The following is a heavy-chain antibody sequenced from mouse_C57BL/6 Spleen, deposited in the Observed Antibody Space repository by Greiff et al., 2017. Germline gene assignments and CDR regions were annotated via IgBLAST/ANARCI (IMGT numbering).Heavy chain of an antibody. CDR2: IWTGGGT. CDR1: GFSLTSYA. J-gene: IGHJ2*01. V-gene: IGHV2-9-1*01. D-gene: IGHD1-1*01. CDR3: ARNGHFYYGSSPYYFDY. Sequence: QVQLKESRPGLVAPSQSLSITCTVSGFSLTSYAISWVRQPPGKGLEWLGVIWTGGGTNYNSAPNSSLSISKDNSKSKVFLKMNSLQPDDTARYYCARNGHFYYGSSPYYFDYWGQGTTLTVSS.